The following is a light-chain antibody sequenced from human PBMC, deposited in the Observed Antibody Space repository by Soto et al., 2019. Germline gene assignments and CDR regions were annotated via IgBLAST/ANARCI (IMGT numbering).Light chain of an antibody. CDR1: QSVRSSH. CDR3: QQYNNWPRT. CDR2: GAS. J-gene: IGKJ1*01. V-gene: IGKV3-15*01. Sequence: EIVLTQSPGTLSLSPGERATLSCRTSQSVRSSHLAWYQQKPGQAPRLLIYGASTRATGIPGTFSGSGSGTEFTLTISSLQSEDFAVYYCQQYNNWPRTFGQGTKVDIK.